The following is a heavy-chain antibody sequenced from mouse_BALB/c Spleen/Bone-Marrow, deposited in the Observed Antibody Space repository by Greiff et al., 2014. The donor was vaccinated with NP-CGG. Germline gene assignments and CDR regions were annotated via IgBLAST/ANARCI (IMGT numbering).Heavy chain of an antibody. J-gene: IGHJ1*01. V-gene: IGHV1-14*01. CDR1: GYTFTSYV. CDR3: ARDGNPYWYFDV. Sequence: EVQLQQSGPELVKPGASVKLSCKASGYTFTSYVMHWVKQKPGQGLEWIGYINPYNDGTKYNEKFKGKATLTSDKSSSTAYMELSSLTSEDSAVYYGARDGNPYWYFDVWGAGTTVTVSS. D-gene: IGHD2-1*01. CDR2: INPYNDGT.